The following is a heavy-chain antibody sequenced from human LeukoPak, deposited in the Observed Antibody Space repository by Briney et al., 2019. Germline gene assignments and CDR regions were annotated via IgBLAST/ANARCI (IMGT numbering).Heavy chain of an antibody. D-gene: IGHD4-11*01. CDR1: GGSFSGYY. J-gene: IGHJ4*02. V-gene: IGHV4-34*01. CDR3: ARIGATVPYFDY. Sequence: SETLSLTCAVYGGSFSGYYWSWIRQPPGKRLEWIGEINHSGSTNYNPSLKSRVTISVDTSKNQFSLKLSSVTAADTAVYYCARIGATVPYFDYWGQGTLVTVSS. CDR2: INHSGST.